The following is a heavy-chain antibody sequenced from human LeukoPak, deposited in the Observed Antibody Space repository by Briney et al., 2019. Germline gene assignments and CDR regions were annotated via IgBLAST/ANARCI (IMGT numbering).Heavy chain of an antibody. D-gene: IGHD4-17*01. CDR2: DPEDGET. J-gene: IGHJ4*02. CDR3: ARGRNGYGDTHFDY. V-gene: IGHV1-24*01. Sequence: DPEDGETIYAQKFQGRVTMTEDTSTDTAYMELSSLRSGDTAVYYCARGRNGYGDTHFDYWGQGTLVTVSS.